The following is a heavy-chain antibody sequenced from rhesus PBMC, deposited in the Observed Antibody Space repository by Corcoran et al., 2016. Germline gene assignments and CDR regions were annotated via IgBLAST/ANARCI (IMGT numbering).Heavy chain of an antibody. CDR3: ARNDGNSLDV. J-gene: IGHJ5-2*02. D-gene: IGHD1-32*01. V-gene: IGHV4-80*01. Sequence: QVQLQESGPGLVTPSETLSLTCAVSGGSFSSYWCSWIRQPPGKGLEWIGEINGNSGSTNYNPSLKSRVTISKDASKNQFSLKLSSVTAADTAVYYCARNDGNSLDVWGRGVLVTVSS. CDR2: INGNSGST. CDR1: GGSFSSYW.